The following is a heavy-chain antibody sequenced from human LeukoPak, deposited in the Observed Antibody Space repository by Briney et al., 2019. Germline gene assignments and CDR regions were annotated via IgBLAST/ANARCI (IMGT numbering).Heavy chain of an antibody. J-gene: IGHJ4*02. V-gene: IGHV4-39*01. CDR3: ARVRYYGSGSYSTSHLLDY. D-gene: IGHD3-10*01. CDR2: IYYSGST. CDR1: GDSISSYY. Sequence: SETLSFTCTVSGDSISSYYWSWIRQPPGKGLEWIGSIYYSGSTYYNPSLKSRVTISVDTSKNQFSLKLSSVTAADTAVYYCARVRYYGSGSYSTSHLLDYWGQGTLVTVSS.